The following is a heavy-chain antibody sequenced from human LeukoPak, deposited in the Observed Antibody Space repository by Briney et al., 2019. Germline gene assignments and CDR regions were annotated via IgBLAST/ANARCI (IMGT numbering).Heavy chain of an antibody. CDR1: GGTFSSYA. CDR2: IIPIFGTA. Sequence: SVKGSCKASGGTFSSYAISWVRQAPGQGLEWMGRIIPIFGTANYAQKFQGRVTITTDESTSTAYMELSSLRSEDTAVYYCASVGYCSGGSCYSVLGVFDYWGQGTLVTVSS. V-gene: IGHV1-69*05. CDR3: ASVGYCSGGSCYSVLGVFDY. D-gene: IGHD2-15*01. J-gene: IGHJ4*02.